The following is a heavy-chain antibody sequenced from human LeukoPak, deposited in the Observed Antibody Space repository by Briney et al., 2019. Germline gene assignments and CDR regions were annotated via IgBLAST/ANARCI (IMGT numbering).Heavy chain of an antibody. CDR1: GGTFSSYA. Sequence: SVKVSCMASGGTFSSYAISWVRQAPGQGLEWMGRIIPIFGTANYAQKFQGRVTITTDESTSTAYMEPSSLRSEDTAVYYCATQSGYSYGFDDYWGQGTLVTVSS. D-gene: IGHD5-18*01. J-gene: IGHJ4*02. V-gene: IGHV1-69*05. CDR3: ATQSGYSYGFDDY. CDR2: IIPIFGTA.